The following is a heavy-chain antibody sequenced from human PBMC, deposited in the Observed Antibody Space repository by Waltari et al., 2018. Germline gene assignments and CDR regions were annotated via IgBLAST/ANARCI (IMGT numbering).Heavy chain of an antibody. D-gene: IGHD4-17*01. Sequence: EVQLVESGGGLVKPGGLLRLSCAASGFTIRDFGMSWVRQAPGKGLEWVSSTTNGNSHLYYADSVRGRFTVSIDNAKNSLYLQMNNLRAEDTAVYYCARALTTPNDYWGQGTLVTVSS. V-gene: IGHV3-21*03. CDR1: GFTIRDFG. CDR3: ARALTTPNDY. J-gene: IGHJ4*02. CDR2: TTNGNSHL.